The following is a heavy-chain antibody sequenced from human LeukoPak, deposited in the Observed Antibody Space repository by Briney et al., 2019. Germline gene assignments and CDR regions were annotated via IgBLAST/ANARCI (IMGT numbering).Heavy chain of an antibody. CDR3: AKGTPYYDILTDYYKGYYFDY. J-gene: IGHJ4*02. CDR2: ISGSGGST. CDR1: GFTFSSYA. Sequence: GSLRLSCAASGFTFSSYAMSWVRQAPGKGLEWVSAISGSGGSTYYADSVKGRFTISRDNSKNTLYLQMNSLRAEDTAVYYCAKGTPYYDILTDYYKGYYFDYWGQGTLVTVSS. V-gene: IGHV3-23*01. D-gene: IGHD3-9*01.